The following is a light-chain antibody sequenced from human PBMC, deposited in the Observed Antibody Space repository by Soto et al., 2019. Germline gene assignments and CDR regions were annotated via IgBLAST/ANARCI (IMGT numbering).Light chain of an antibody. V-gene: IGKV3-15*01. CDR3: QQYRT. Sequence: EIVMTQSPATLSVSPGERATLSCRASQSVSSNLAWSQQKPGQAPRLLIYGVSTRATGIPARWSGSGSGTEFTLPISSLQSEDVAVYYCQQYRTFGRGTKVEIK. CDR1: QSVSSN. CDR2: GVS. J-gene: IGKJ1*01.